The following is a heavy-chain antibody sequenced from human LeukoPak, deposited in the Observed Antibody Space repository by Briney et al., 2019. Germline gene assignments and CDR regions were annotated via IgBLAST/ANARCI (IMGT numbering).Heavy chain of an antibody. D-gene: IGHD3-3*01. CDR2: IYTSGST. Sequence: PSETLSLTCTVSGGSISSYYWSWIRPPAGHGLEWIGRIYTSGSTNYNPSLKRRVAMSVDTSKNQFSLKLSSVTAADTAVYYCARAWSGIDAFDIWGQGTMVTVSS. V-gene: IGHV4-4*07. CDR1: GGSISSYY. CDR3: ARAWSGIDAFDI. J-gene: IGHJ3*02.